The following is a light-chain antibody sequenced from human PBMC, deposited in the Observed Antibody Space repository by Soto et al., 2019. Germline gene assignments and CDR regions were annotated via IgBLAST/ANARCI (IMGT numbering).Light chain of an antibody. V-gene: IGKV1-6*01. CDR3: LQDYNYPRT. CDR1: QGIRND. J-gene: IGKJ1*01. Sequence: AIQMTQSPSSLSASVGHRVTITCRASQGIRNDLGWYQQKPGKAPKLLIYAASSLQSGVPSRFSGSGSGTDVTLTISSLQPEDFATYYCLQDYNYPRTFGQGTKVEIK. CDR2: AAS.